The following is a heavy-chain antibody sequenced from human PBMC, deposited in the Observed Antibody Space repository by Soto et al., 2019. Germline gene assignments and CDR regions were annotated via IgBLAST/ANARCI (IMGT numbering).Heavy chain of an antibody. CDR1: VDSLRSYG. V-gene: IGHV1-69*06. Sequence: SVKGSCKASVDSLRSYGINWVCRARGQGLEWMGGIIPFFGTANYAQKFQGRVIITADNSRSTVYMELTSLSFEDTAVYYCARRVVVEGMAVWAQGTTVPASS. CDR3: ARRVVVEGMAV. J-gene: IGHJ6*02. CDR2: IIPFFGTA. D-gene: IGHD2-15*01.